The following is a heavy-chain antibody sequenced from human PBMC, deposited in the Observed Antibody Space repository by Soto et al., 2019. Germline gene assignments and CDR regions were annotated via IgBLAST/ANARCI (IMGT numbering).Heavy chain of an antibody. J-gene: IGHJ6*02. CDR2: IIPIFGTA. V-gene: IGHV1-69*06. CDR1: GGTFSIYA. Sequence: ASVKVSGKASGGTFSIYAISGVLQAPGQWLDWMGGIIPIFGTANYAQKFQGRVTITADKSTSTAYMELSSLRSEDTAVYYCAREDQYYYGMDVWGQGTTVTVSS. CDR3: AREDQYYYGMDV.